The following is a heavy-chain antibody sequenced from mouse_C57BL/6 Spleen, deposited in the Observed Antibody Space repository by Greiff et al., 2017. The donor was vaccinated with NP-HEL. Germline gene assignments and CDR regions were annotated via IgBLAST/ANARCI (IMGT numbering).Heavy chain of an antibody. D-gene: IGHD1-1*01. V-gene: IGHV1-22*01. CDR1: GYTFTDYN. J-gene: IGHJ4*01. CDR2: INPNNGGT. Sequence: EVQLQQSGPGLVKPGASVKMSCKASGYTFTDYNMHWVKQSHGKSLEWIGYINPNNGGTSYNQKFKGKATLTVNKSSSTAYMELRSLTSEDSAVYYCAYYGSSLGAMDYWGQGTSVTVSS. CDR3: AYYGSSLGAMDY.